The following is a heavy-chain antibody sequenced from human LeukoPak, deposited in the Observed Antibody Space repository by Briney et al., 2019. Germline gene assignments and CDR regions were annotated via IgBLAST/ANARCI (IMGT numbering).Heavy chain of an antibody. D-gene: IGHD6-6*01. J-gene: IGHJ4*02. CDR2: LSGSGATT. V-gene: IGHV3-23*01. Sequence: GSLRLSCAASGFPFRSYGMSWVRQAPGKGLEWVSVLSGSGATTYYADSVKGRFTISRDNSKNTLYLQMTSLRAEDTAVYYYAKVEYPGDYFDYWGQGTLVTVSS. CDR3: AKVEYPGDYFDY. CDR1: GFPFRSYG.